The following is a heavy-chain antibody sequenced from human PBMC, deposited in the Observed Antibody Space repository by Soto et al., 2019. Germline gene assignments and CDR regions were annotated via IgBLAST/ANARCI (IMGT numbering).Heavy chain of an antibody. CDR1: GFTFTSSA. CDR3: AAVSGYSGYDYLDY. Sequence: GASVKVSCKASGFTFTSSAVQCVRQARGQLLEWIGWIVVCSGNTNYAQKFQERVTITRDMSTSTAYMELSSLRSEDTAVYYCAAVSGYSGYDYLDYWGQGTLVTVSS. D-gene: IGHD5-12*01. J-gene: IGHJ4*02. V-gene: IGHV1-58*01. CDR2: IVVCSGNT.